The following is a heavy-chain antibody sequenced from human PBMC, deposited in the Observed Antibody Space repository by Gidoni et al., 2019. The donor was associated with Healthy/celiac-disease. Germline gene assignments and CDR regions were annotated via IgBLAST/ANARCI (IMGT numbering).Heavy chain of an antibody. CDR3: ARGSGYSIAIDY. D-gene: IGHD3-3*01. V-gene: IGHV4-59*08. CDR1: GGSISSYY. J-gene: IGHJ4*02. CDR2: IYYSGST. Sequence: QVQLQESGPGLVKPSETLSLTSPAPGGSISSYYWSWIRQPPGKGLEWIGYIYYSGSTNYNPSLKSRVTISVDTSKNQFSLKLSSVTAADTAVYYCARGSGYSIAIDYWGQGTLVTVSS.